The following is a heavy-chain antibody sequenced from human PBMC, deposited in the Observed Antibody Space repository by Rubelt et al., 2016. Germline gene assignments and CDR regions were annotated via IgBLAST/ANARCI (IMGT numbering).Heavy chain of an antibody. CDR3: ERSVAGTGGWFDP. J-gene: IGHJ5*02. D-gene: IGHD6-19*01. V-gene: IGHV3-11*01. CDR2: ISSSGSTI. CDR1: GLTFSDYY. Sequence: VQLVESGGGLVQPGGCLRLSCAASGLTFSDYYMSWIRQAPGKGLEWVSYISSSGSTIYYADSVKGGVTSARENAKNALYMQMNILRAGDTAVYYCERSVAGTGGWFDPWGQGTLVTVSS.